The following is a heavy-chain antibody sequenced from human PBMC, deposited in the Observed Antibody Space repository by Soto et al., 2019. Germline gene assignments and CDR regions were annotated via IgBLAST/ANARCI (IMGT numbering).Heavy chain of an antibody. V-gene: IGHV3-23*01. D-gene: IGHD3-22*01. CDR2: ISGSGGST. CDR1: GFTFSSHA. CDR3: GLYYYDSSGYYRYFAY. J-gene: IGHJ4*02. Sequence: EVRVLESGGGLVQPGGSLRLSCAASGFTFSSHAMIWVRQAPGKGLEWLSYISGSGGSTDYADSVKGRFTTSRDNSRNTHYLQMNSLRAEDTAMYYCGLYYYDSSGYYRYFAYWGQGTLVIVSS.